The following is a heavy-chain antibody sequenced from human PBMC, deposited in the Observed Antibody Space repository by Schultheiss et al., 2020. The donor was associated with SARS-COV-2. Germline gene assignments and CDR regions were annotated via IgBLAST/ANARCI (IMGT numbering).Heavy chain of an antibody. CDR2: INPNSGGT. J-gene: IGHJ4*02. CDR1: GYTFTGYY. V-gene: IGHV1-2*06. CDR3: ARAKLRRYGGGYYFDY. Sequence: ASVKVSCKASGYTFTGYYMHWVRQAPGQGLEWMGRINPNSGGTNYAQKFQGRVTMTRDTSISTAYMELSSLRSEDTAVYYCARAKLRRYGGGYYFDYWGQGTLVTVSS. D-gene: IGHD1-26*01.